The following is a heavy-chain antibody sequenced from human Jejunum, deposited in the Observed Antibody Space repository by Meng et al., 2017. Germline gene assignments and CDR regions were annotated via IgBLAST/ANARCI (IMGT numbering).Heavy chain of an antibody. Sequence: GESLMISCASSGFTFSYYAMHWVRQAPGKGLEYVSSILGHWDSVSYANSVKGRFTISRDKSKNTLYLEMDSLRVEDTAIYFCTREGNGGFHFDYWGQGTLVTVSS. CDR1: GFTFSYYA. J-gene: IGHJ4*02. V-gene: IGHV3-64*01. CDR3: TREGNGGFHFDY. D-gene: IGHD2-15*01. CDR2: ILGHWDSV.